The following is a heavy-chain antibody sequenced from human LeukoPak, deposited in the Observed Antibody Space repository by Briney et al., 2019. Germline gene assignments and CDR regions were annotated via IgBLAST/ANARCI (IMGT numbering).Heavy chain of an antibody. CDR2: IISGGSST. J-gene: IGHJ4*02. CDR1: GFTFSNYW. CDR3: ARDGSLPDY. V-gene: IGHV3-74*01. Sequence: GGSLRLSCAASGFTFSNYWMHWVRYTPGKGLVWVSRIISGGSSTSYADSVKGRFTISRDNAKNTLYLQMNSLRVEDTAVYYCARDGSLPDYWGQGTLVTVSS.